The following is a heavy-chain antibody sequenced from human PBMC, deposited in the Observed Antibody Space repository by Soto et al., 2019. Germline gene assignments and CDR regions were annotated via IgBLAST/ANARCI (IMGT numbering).Heavy chain of an antibody. Sequence: GGSLRLSCAASGFTFSSYAMSWVRQAPGKGLEWVSAISGSGGSTYYADSVKGRFTISRDNSKNTLYLQMNSLRAEDTAVYYCAKGLKNTIFEVVIRDYYYYYGMDVWGQGTTVTVSS. V-gene: IGHV3-23*01. D-gene: IGHD3-3*01. J-gene: IGHJ6*02. CDR1: GFTFSSYA. CDR3: AKGLKNTIFEVVIRDYYYYYGMDV. CDR2: ISGSGGST.